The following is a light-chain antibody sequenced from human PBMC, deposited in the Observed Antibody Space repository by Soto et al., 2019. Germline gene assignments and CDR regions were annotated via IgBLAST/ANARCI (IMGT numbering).Light chain of an antibody. CDR3: QQYNSYPWT. CDR2: DAS. J-gene: IGKJ1*01. CDR1: QGIGNA. Sequence: AINMTQSPSSLSASLGDRVPISCRASQGIGNALGWYQQKPGKAPKLLIYDASSLESGVPSRFSGSGSGTEFTLTISSLQPDDFATYYCQQYNSYPWTFGQGTKVDIK. V-gene: IGKV1-13*02.